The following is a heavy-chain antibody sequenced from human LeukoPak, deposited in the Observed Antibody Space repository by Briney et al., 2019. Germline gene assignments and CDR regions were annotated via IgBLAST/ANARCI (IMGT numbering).Heavy chain of an antibody. CDR3: ARAGGGYSYGWDAFDI. D-gene: IGHD5-18*01. CDR2: IYYTGST. Sequence: SETLSLTCTVSGGSISRDYWSWIRQPPGKGLEWIGYIYYTGSTNYNPSLKSRVTISVDTSKNQFSLKLSSVTAADTAVYYCARAGGGYSYGWDAFDIWGQGTMVTVSS. CDR1: GGSISRDY. V-gene: IGHV4-59*01. J-gene: IGHJ3*02.